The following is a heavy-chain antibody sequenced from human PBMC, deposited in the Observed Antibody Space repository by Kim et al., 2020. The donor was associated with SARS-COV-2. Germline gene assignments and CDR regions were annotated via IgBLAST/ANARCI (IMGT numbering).Heavy chain of an antibody. V-gene: IGHV4-34*01. CDR2: INHSGST. Sequence: SETLSLTCAVYGGSFSGYYWSWIRQPPGKGLEWIGEINHSGSTNYNPSLKSRVTISVDTSKNQFSLKLSSVTAADTAVYYCATNGPSPGIAAHWGQGTLVTVSS. D-gene: IGHD6-13*01. CDR3: ATNGPSPGIAAH. J-gene: IGHJ4*02. CDR1: GGSFSGYY.